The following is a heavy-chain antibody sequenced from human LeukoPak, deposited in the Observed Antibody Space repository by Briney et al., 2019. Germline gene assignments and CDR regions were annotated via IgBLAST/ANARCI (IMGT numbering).Heavy chain of an antibody. J-gene: IGHJ6*03. V-gene: IGHV3-23*01. D-gene: IGHD1-26*01. CDR3: AKDSGGTYFYYYYYTDV. Sequence: GGSLRLSCAASGFSFSTDAMSWVRQAPGKGLEWVSAISAGGATIYYADSAKGRFTVSRDNSKNTLYLHMNSLRAEDTAIYYCAKDSGGTYFYYYYYTDVWGKGTTVTVSS. CDR2: ISAGGATI. CDR1: GFSFSTDA.